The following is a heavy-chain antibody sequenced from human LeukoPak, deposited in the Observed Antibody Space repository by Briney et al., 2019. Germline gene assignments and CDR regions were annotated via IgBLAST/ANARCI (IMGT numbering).Heavy chain of an antibody. CDR1: GYTSTGYY. V-gene: IGHV1-2*04. D-gene: IGHD4-17*01. CDR3: ARAYGDYFGFYYYGMDV. J-gene: IGHJ6*02. Sequence: ASVKVSCKASGYTSTGYYMHWVRQAPGQGLEWMGWISPNSGGTNYAQKFQGWVTMTRDTSISTAYMELSRLRSDDTAVYYCARAYGDYFGFYYYGMDVWGQGTTVTVSS. CDR2: ISPNSGGT.